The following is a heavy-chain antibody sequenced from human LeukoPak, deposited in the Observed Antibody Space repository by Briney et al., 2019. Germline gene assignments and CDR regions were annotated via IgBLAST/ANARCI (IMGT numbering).Heavy chain of an antibody. V-gene: IGHV4-4*02. CDR1: GGSITSNNW. J-gene: IGHJ4*02. CDR2: IHHTGTT. CDR3: ARYYYDSSGYYSFDY. D-gene: IGHD3-22*01. Sequence: SETLSLTCTVSGGSITSNNWWSWVRQPPGRGLEWIGEIHHTGTTNYNPSLKSRVTLSVDKSKNQFSLRLNSVTAADTAVYYCARYYYDSSGYYSFDYWGQGTLVTVSS.